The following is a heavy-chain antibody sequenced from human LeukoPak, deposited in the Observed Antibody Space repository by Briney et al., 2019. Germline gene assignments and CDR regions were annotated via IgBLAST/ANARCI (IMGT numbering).Heavy chain of an antibody. CDR2: ISSSSSYI. Sequence: PGGSLRLSCAASGFTFSSYSMNWVRQAPGKGLEWVSSISSSSSYIYSADSVKGRFTISRDNSKSTLSLQMNSLRAEDTAIYYCATYRQVLLPFESWGQGTLVTVSS. CDR1: GFTFSSYS. D-gene: IGHD2-8*02. J-gene: IGHJ4*02. V-gene: IGHV3-21*04. CDR3: ATYRQVLLPFES.